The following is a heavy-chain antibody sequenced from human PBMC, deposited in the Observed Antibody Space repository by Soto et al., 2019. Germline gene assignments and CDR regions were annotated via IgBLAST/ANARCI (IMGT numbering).Heavy chain of an antibody. J-gene: IGHJ6*03. CDR3: ARDGIAAAVYYYYYMDV. CDR1: GFTFSSYG. V-gene: IGHV3-33*01. CDR2: IWYDGSNK. D-gene: IGHD6-13*01. Sequence: QVQLVESGGGVVQPGRSLRLSCAASGFTFSSYGMHWVRQAPGKGLEWVAVIWYDGSNKYYADSVKGRFTISRDNSKNTLYLQMNSLRAEDTAVYYCARDGIAAAVYYYYYMDVWGKGTTVTVSS.